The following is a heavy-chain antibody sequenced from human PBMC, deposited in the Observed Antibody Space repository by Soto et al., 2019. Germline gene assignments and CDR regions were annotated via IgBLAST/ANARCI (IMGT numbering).Heavy chain of an antibody. CDR3: AQTLGLAVAGPGRFDL. V-gene: IGHV1-69*12. Sequence: QVQLVQSGAEVKKPGSSVKVSCKASGGTFSNYAISWVRQAPGQGLEWMGGIIPIFGTANYAQKFQGRVTITADVTMSTAYMELSRRRSEDTAVYYCAQTLGLAVAGPGRFDLWGRGTLVTVSS. J-gene: IGHJ2*01. CDR2: IIPIFGTA. D-gene: IGHD6-19*01. CDR1: GGTFSNYA.